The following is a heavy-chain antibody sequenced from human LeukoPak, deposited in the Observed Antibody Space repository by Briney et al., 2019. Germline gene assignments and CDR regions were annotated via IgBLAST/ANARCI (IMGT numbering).Heavy chain of an antibody. CDR2: ISAYNGNT. J-gene: IGHJ4*02. Sequence: ASVKVSCKASGYTFTSYDINWVRQATGQGLEWMGWISAYNGNTNYAQKLQGRVTMTTDTSTSTAYMELRSLRSDDTAVYYCARDPYSSGWYDYWGQGTLVTVSS. D-gene: IGHD6-19*01. V-gene: IGHV1-18*01. CDR1: GYTFTSYD. CDR3: ARDPYSSGWYDY.